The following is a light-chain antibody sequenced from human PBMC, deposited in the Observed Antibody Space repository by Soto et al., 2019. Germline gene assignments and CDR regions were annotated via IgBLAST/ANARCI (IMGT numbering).Light chain of an antibody. CDR2: GAS. CDR1: QSVSSN. V-gene: IGKV3-15*01. Sequence: EIVMTQSPGTLSVSPGERATLSCRASQSVSSNLAWYQQKPGQAPRLLIYGASIRATGIPARFSGSGSGTDFTLTISSLEPEDFALYYCQQCYNWPQWTFGQGTKVDIK. CDR3: QQCYNWPQWT. J-gene: IGKJ1*01.